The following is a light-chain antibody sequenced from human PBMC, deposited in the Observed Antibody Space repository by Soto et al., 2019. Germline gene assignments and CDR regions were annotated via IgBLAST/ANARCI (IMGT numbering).Light chain of an antibody. V-gene: IGKV3D-20*02. J-gene: IGKJ5*01. CDR3: QQRSDWPPIT. Sequence: DIVLTQSPCTLSSSTGERATLSCRASQSVTSNYLAWYQQKPGQAPRFLISGASSRATGIPDRFSGSGSGTKVTLTISSLEPEDFAVYYCQQRSDWPPITFGQGTRLEIK. CDR1: QSVTSNY. CDR2: GAS.